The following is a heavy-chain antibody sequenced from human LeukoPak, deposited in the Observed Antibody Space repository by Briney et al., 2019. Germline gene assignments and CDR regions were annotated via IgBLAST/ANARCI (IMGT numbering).Heavy chain of an antibody. CDR2: ISGSGGST. D-gene: IGHD3-3*01. CDR1: GFTFSSYA. CDR3: ARETYYDFWSGYVGPNDY. J-gene: IGHJ4*02. V-gene: IGHV3-23*01. Sequence: GGSLRLSCAASGFTFSSYAMSWVRQAPGKVLEWVSAISGSGGSTYYADSVKGRFTISRDNAKNTLYLQMNSLRAEDTAVYYCARETYYDFWSGYVGPNDYWGRGTLVTVSS.